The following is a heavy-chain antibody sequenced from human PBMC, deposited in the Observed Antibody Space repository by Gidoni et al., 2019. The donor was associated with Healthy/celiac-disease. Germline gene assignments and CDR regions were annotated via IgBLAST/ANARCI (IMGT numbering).Heavy chain of an antibody. CDR3: ARDLPIAAADTGGYYYYYGMDV. Sequence: VQLVESGGGLVKPGGSLRLSCAASGFTFSSYSMNWVRQAPGKGLGWVSSVSSSSSYIDYADSVKGRFTISRDNAKNSLYLQMNSLRAEDTAVYYCARDLPIAAADTGGYYYYYGMDVWGQGTTVTVSS. J-gene: IGHJ6*02. D-gene: IGHD6-13*01. V-gene: IGHV3-21*01. CDR2: VSSSSSYI. CDR1: GFTFSSYS.